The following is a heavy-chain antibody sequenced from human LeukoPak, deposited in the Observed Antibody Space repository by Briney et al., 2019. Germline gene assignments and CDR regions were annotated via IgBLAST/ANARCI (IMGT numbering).Heavy chain of an antibody. J-gene: IGHJ4*02. CDR3: TREAAAAGLDY. CDR2: INPSGGST. D-gene: IGHD6-13*01. CDR1: GYTFTSYY. V-gene: IGHV1-46*01. Sequence: RRASVKVSCKASGYTFTSYYMHWVRQAPGQGLEWMGIINPSGGSTSYAQKFQGRVTMTRDTSTSTVYMELSSLRSEDTAVYYCTREAAAAGLDYWGQGTLVTVSS.